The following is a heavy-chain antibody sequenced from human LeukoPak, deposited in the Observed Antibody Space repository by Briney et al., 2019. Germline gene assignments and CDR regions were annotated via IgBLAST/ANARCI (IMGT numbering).Heavy chain of an antibody. D-gene: IGHD3-22*01. CDR2: INPNSGDT. Sequence: ASVKVSCKASGHIFTAYYMYWVRQAPGQGLEWMGWINPNSGDTKYAQKFQGRVTMTRDTSINTAYVEMSSLRSDDTAVYYCARGWYYDSTGGYYFDYWGQGTLVTVSS. J-gene: IGHJ4*02. CDR3: ARGWYYDSTGGYYFDY. V-gene: IGHV1-2*02. CDR1: GHIFTAYY.